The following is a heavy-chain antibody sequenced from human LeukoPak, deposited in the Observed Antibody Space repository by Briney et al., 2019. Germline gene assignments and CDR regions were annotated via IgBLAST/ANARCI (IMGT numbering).Heavy chain of an antibody. CDR2: ITSSSNYI. V-gene: IGHV3-21*04. Sequence: GGSLRLSCAASGFTFSDYSMNWVRQAPGKGLEWVSSITSSSNYIYYADSVKGRFTISRDNAKNSLNLQMNSLRAEDTAVYYCARKGQGSNWAAEYFQNWGQGTLVTVSS. D-gene: IGHD6-13*01. CDR1: GFTFSDYS. CDR3: ARKGQGSNWAAEYFQN. J-gene: IGHJ1*01.